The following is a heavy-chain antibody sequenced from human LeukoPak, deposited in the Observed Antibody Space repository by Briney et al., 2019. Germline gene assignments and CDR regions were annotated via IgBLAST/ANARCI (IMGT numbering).Heavy chain of an antibody. CDR2: FDPEDGET. D-gene: IGHD2-21*02. J-gene: IGHJ4*02. CDR1: GYTLTELS. Sequence: GASVKVSCKVSGYTLTELSMHWVRQAPGKGLEWMGGFDPEDGETIYAQKFQGRVTMTRDTSTSTVYMELSSLRSEDTAVYYCARGASVVVTAIFDYWGQGTLVTVSS. CDR3: ARGASVVVTAIFDY. V-gene: IGHV1-24*01.